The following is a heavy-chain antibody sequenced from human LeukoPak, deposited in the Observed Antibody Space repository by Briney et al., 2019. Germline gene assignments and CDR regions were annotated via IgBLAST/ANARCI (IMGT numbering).Heavy chain of an antibody. J-gene: IGHJ4*02. V-gene: IGHV1-69*13. CDR1: GGTFSSYA. Sequence: SVKVSCKASGGTFSSYAISWVRQAPGQGLEWMGGIIPIFGTANYAQKFQGRVTITADESTNTAYMELSSLRSEDTAVYYCARVGWNGGNSGRVLVGDYWGQGTLVTVSS. D-gene: IGHD4-23*01. CDR2: IIPIFGTA. CDR3: ARVGWNGGNSGRVLVGDY.